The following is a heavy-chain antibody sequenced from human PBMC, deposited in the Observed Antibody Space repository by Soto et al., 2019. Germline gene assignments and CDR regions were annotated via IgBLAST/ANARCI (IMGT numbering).Heavy chain of an antibody. CDR2: MSYDGSDT. Sequence: GGSLRLSCVGSGFIFINNGMHWVRQTPGKGLEWVAFMSYDGSDTFYADSVKGRFTTSRDNSKNTLFLHMSNLRAEDTAMYYCTIVRVADSALDHWGQGTLVTVPS. V-gene: IGHV3-30*02. CDR3: TIVRVADSALDH. D-gene: IGHD3-10*02. CDR1: GFIFINNG. J-gene: IGHJ4*02.